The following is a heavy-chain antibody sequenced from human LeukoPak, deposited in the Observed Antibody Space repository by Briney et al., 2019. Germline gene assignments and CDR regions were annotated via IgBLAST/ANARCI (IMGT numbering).Heavy chain of an antibody. Sequence: PSETLSLTCTVSGGSISSSSYYWGWIRQPPGKGLEWIGSIYYSGSTYYNPSLKSRVTISVDTSKNQFSLKLSSVTAADTAVYYCARVVAAYFDYWGQGTLVTVSS. D-gene: IGHD2-15*01. CDR2: IYYSGST. J-gene: IGHJ4*02. CDR1: GGSISSSSYY. V-gene: IGHV4-39*01. CDR3: ARVVAAYFDY.